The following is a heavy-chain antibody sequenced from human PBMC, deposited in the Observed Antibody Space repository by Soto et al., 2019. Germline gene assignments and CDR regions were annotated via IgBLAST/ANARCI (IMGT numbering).Heavy chain of an antibody. J-gene: IGHJ4*02. CDR2: IFYSGGT. CDR1: GGSISSGGFF. V-gene: IGHV4-31*03. D-gene: IGHD3-3*02. Sequence: SETLSLTCTVSGGSISSGGFFWSWIRQHPGKGLEWIGYIFYSGGTLYNPSLKSRLTISMDSSKDQFSLKLTSVTAADTAVYYCARAPPGNHFFDSWGQGTLVTVSS. CDR3: ARAPPGNHFFDS.